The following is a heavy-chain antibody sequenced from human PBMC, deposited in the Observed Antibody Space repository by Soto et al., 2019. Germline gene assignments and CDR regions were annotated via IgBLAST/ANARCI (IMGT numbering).Heavy chain of an antibody. V-gene: IGHV3-30*18. J-gene: IGHJ4*02. Sequence: GGSLRLSCAASGFTFSSYGMHWVRQAPGKGLEWVAVISYDGSNKYYADSVKGRFTISRDNSKNTLYLQMNSLRAEDTAVYYCAKNDQVRNYFDYWGQGTLVTVSS. CDR2: ISYDGSNK. CDR3: AKNDQVRNYFDY. D-gene: IGHD3-16*01. CDR1: GFTFSSYG.